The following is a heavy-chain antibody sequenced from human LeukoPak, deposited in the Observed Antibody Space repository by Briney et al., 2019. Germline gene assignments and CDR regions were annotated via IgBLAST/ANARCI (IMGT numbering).Heavy chain of an antibody. D-gene: IGHD3-10*01. J-gene: IGHJ4*02. CDR3: AKGHYYGSGSLDY. CDR2: IGGRDGST. Sequence: GGSLRLSCAASGFTFSSCGMSWVRQAPGKGLEWVSAIGGRDGSTYYADSVKGRFTISRDNSKNTLYVQMNSLRAEDTAVYYCAKGHYYGSGSLDYWGQGTLVTVSS. V-gene: IGHV3-23*01. CDR1: GFTFSSCG.